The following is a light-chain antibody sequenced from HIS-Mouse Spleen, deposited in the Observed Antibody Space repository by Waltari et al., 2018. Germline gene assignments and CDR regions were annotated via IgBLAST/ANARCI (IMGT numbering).Light chain of an antibody. CDR2: AAS. CDR3: QQLNSYPPT. V-gene: IGKV1-9*01. Sequence: DIQLTQSPSFLSASVGDRVTITCRASQGISSYLAWYQQKPGKAPKLLIYAASTLQSGVPSRFSGSGSGTEFTLTISSLQPEDFATIYCQQLNSYPPTFGQGTKVEIK. CDR1: QGISSY. J-gene: IGKJ1*01.